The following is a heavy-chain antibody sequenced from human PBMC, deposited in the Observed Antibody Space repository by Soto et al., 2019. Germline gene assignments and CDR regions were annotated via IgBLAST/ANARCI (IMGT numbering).Heavy chain of an antibody. CDR3: AGDFYPLAYYFDF. J-gene: IGHJ4*02. CDR2: ISGNDGKT. Sequence: ASVKVSCKASGYRFTNHGISWVRQAPGQGLEWMGWISGNDGKTKYARKFQGRVTMTTDTSKSTADMEMNSLRHDDTAVYCCAGDFYPLAYYFDFWGQGTLVTVSS. V-gene: IGHV1-18*01. CDR1: GYRFTNHG.